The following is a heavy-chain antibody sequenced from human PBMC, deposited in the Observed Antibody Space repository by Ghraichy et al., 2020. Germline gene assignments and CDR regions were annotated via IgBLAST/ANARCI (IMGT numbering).Heavy chain of an antibody. CDR3: AKDWTPTY. CDR1: GFTFSRFD. V-gene: IGHV3-23*01. Sequence: GESLNISCAASGFTFSRFDMSWVRQAPGKGLEWVSSISASGDTTHYADSVKGRFTSSRDNSKSTLSLQLNSLRAEETAIYYCAKDWTPTYWGQGTVVTVSS. CDR2: ISASGDTT. D-gene: IGHD3/OR15-3a*01. J-gene: IGHJ4*02.